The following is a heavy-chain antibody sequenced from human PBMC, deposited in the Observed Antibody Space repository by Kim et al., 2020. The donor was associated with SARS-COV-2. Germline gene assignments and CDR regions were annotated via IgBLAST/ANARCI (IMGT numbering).Heavy chain of an antibody. D-gene: IGHD6-19*01. J-gene: IGHJ1*01. V-gene: IGHV3-30*01. CDR3: ARAPQDSSGWYSEYFQH. Sequence: VKGRFSISRDNSKNTLYLQMNSLRAEDTAVYYCARAPQDSSGWYSEYFQHWGQGTLVTVSS.